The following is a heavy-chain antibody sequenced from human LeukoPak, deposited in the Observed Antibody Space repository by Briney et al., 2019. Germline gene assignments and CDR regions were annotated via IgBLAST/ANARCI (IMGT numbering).Heavy chain of an antibody. V-gene: IGHV4-59*12. CDR2: IYYSGST. CDR3: ARRDNTMVRGVIDY. D-gene: IGHD3-10*01. CDR1: GGSISSYY. J-gene: IGHJ4*02. Sequence: PSETLSLTCTVSGGSISSYYWSWIRQPPGKGLEWIGYIYYSGSTNYNPSLKSRVTISVDTSKNQFSLKLSSVTAADTAVYYCARRDNTMVRGVIDYWGQGTLVTVSS.